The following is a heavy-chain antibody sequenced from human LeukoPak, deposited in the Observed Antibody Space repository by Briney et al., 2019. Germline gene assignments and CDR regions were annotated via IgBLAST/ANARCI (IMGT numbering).Heavy chain of an antibody. V-gene: IGHV1-69*13. Sequence: SVKVSCKASGGTFSSYAISWVRQAPGQGLEWMGGIIPIFGTANYAQKFQGRVTITADESTSTAYMELRSLRSDDTAVYYCARSGKGLSWFDPWGQGTLVTVSS. CDR3: ARSGKGLSWFDP. CDR1: GGTFSSYA. J-gene: IGHJ5*02. CDR2: IIPIFGTA.